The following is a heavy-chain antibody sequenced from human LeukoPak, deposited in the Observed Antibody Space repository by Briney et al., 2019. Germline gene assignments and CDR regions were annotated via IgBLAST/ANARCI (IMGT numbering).Heavy chain of an antibody. V-gene: IGHV3-30*18. J-gene: IGHJ4*02. D-gene: IGHD1-1*01. CDR3: GKEHSFDNWVFDY. CDR2: IGDDGSVK. Sequence: GGSLRLSCAASGFSFSTYGMHWVRQAPGKGLEWVAVIGDDGSVKHYADSVKGRFTTSRDNSRNTLYLEMSSLRPDDTAAYYCGKEHSFDNWVFDYWGQGTLVTVSS. CDR1: GFSFSTYG.